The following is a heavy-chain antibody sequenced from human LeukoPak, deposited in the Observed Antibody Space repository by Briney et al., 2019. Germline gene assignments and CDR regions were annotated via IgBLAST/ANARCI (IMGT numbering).Heavy chain of an antibody. CDR2: MNPNSGNT. CDR1: GYTFTSYD. J-gene: IGHJ4*02. Sequence: ASVKVSCKASGYTFTSYDINWVRQATGQGLEWMGWMNPNSGNTGYAQKFQGRVTMTRNTSISPAYMELSSLRSDDTAVYYCARVRNRSVAGSPWAYWGQGTLVTVSS. V-gene: IGHV1-8*01. D-gene: IGHD6-19*01. CDR3: ARVRNRSVAGSPWAY.